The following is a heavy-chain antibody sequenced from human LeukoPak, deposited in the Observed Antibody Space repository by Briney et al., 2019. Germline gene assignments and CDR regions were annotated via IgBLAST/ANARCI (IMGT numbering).Heavy chain of an antibody. CDR2: TSYDGKKS. Sequence: GGSLRLSCAASGFSFNSYAMHWVRQAPGKGLEWEAVTSYDGKKSYYADSVKGRFTISRDNSKSTVFLQMNSLRIEDTAVYYCAKAAGKENGYDFWFEHWGQGTLVTVSS. J-gene: IGHJ5*02. D-gene: IGHD3-3*01. CDR1: GFSFNSYA. V-gene: IGHV3-30*04. CDR3: AKAAGKENGYDFWFEH.